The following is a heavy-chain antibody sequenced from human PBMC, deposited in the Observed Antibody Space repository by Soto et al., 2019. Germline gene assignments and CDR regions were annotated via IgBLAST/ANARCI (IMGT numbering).Heavy chain of an antibody. CDR2: INPNSGAT. V-gene: IGHV1-2*02. Sequence: ASVKVSCKASGSTFTGYFMHWVRQAPGQGLEWMGWINPNSGATKYAQKFQGRVTLSRDTSINTAYMELSALRSDDTAVYYCARGGGTILAPLPWGQGTLVTVSS. CDR3: ARGGGTILAPLP. J-gene: IGHJ5*02. CDR1: GSTFTGYF. D-gene: IGHD3-3*01.